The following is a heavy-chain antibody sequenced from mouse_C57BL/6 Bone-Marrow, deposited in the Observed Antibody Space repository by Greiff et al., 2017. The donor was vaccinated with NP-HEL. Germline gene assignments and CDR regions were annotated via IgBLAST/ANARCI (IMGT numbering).Heavy chain of an antibody. V-gene: IGHV1-9*01. D-gene: IGHD1-1*01. CDR3: ARDYYGSSYFDY. J-gene: IGHJ2*01. CDR2: ILPGSGNT. Sequence: QVQLKQSGAELMKPGASVKLSCKATGYTFTGNWIEWVKQRPGHGLEWIGEILPGSGNTYYNERFKGKATFTADTTSNPAYMQLSSLTTEDSAIYYCARDYYGSSYFDYWGQGTTLTVSS. CDR1: GYTFTGNW.